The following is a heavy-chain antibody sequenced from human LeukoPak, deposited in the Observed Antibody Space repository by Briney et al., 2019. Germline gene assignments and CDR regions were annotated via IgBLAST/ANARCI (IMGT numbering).Heavy chain of an antibody. CDR2: FDPEDGET. J-gene: IGHJ4*02. D-gene: IGHD3-22*01. V-gene: IGHV1-24*01. Sequence: ASVKVSCKVSGYTLTELPMHWVRQAPGKGLEWMGGFDPEDGETIYAQKFQGRVTMTEDTSTDTAYMELSSLRSEDTAVYYCATHTYDSSGYGDYWGQGTLVTVSS. CDR1: GYTLTELP. CDR3: ATHTYDSSGYGDY.